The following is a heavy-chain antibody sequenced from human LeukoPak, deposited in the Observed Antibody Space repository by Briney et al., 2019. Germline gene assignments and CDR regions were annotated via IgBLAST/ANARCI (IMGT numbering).Heavy chain of an antibody. CDR2: ISSSGSTI. J-gene: IGHJ6*03. CDR3: ARHRGPLYYYMDV. Sequence: GGSLRLSCAASGFTFSSYEMNWVRQAPGKGLEWVSYISSSGSTIYYADSVKGRFTISRDNAKNSLYVQMNSLRAEDTAVYYCARHRGPLYYYMDVWGKGTTVTISS. V-gene: IGHV3-48*03. CDR1: GFTFSSYE.